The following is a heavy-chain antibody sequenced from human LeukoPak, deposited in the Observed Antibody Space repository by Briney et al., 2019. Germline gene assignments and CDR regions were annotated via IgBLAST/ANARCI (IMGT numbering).Heavy chain of an antibody. D-gene: IGHD2-15*01. Sequence: SGGSLRLSCAASGFTVSSTYMSWVRQAPGKGLEWVSVIYSGGNIYYIESVKGRFTISRDTSKNTLYLQMNSLRAEDTAVYYCARDTPLAGLDAFDIWGQGTMVTVSS. J-gene: IGHJ3*02. CDR2: IYSGGNI. V-gene: IGHV3-53*01. CDR3: ARDTPLAGLDAFDI. CDR1: GFTVSSTY.